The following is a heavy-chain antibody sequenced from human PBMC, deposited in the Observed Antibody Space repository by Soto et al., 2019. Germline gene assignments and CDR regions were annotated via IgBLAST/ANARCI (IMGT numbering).Heavy chain of an antibody. CDR3: ARESCSSSSCSTRYGMDV. J-gene: IGHJ6*02. CDR2: ISSSGNSK. CDR1: GFTFTGYE. V-gene: IGHV3-48*03. D-gene: IGHD2-2*01. Sequence: EVQLVESGGVLVQPGGSLRLSCVASGFTFTGYEMNWVRQAPGKGLEWVSYISSSGNSKDYADSVKGRFTISRANAKNSQYLQMNSLRAEDTAIYYCARESCSSSSCSTRYGMDVWGQGSTVTVSS.